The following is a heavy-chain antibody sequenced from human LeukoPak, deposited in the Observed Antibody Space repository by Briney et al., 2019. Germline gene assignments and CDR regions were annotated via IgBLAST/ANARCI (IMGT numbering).Heavy chain of an antibody. Sequence: SETLSLTCTVSGGSVSSGIYFWSWIRQPPGKGLEWIGYIYSSGSTTYNPSLKSRLTISVDTSENQFCLKLTSVTAADTAVYYCASRVAAAVKGGFDIWGQGTMVTVSS. J-gene: IGHJ3*02. CDR2: IYSSGST. CDR3: ASRVAAAVKGGFDI. CDR1: GGSVSSGIYF. V-gene: IGHV4-61*01. D-gene: IGHD6-13*01.